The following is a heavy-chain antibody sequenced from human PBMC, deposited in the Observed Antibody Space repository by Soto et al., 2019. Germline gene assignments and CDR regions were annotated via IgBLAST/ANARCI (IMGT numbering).Heavy chain of an antibody. CDR1: GFSLSTSGVG. CDR2: IYWDDDK. CDR3: AHRAAAGYYFDY. Sequence: QITLKESGPTLVKPTQTLTVTCTFSGFSLSTSGVGVGWIRQPPGKALEWLALIYWDDDKRYSPSLKSRLTIXKXXSKNQVVHTMTNMDPVDTATYYCAHRAAAGYYFDYWGQGTLVTVSS. V-gene: IGHV2-5*02. D-gene: IGHD6-13*01. J-gene: IGHJ4*02.